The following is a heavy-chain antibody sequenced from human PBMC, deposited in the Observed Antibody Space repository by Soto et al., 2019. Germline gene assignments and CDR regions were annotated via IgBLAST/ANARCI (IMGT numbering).Heavy chain of an antibody. CDR1: GGSVSSGSYY. V-gene: IGHV4-31*03. CDR2: IYYTGNT. Sequence: PSETLSLTCTVSGGSVSSGSYYWSWIRQHPGRGLEWIGYIYYTGNTYYNPSLKSRLAISVDTSKNQFSLKLTSVTAADTAVYYCARDFERSAIAPWGQGTSVTVSS. D-gene: IGHD3-9*01. J-gene: IGHJ5*02. CDR3: ARDFERSAIAP.